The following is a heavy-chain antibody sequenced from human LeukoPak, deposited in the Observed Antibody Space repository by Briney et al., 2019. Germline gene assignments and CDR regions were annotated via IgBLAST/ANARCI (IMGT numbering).Heavy chain of an antibody. J-gene: IGHJ4*02. D-gene: IGHD6-19*01. V-gene: IGHV3-33*06. CDR1: GFTFSSYG. Sequence: GGSLRLSCAASGFTFSSYGMHWVRQAPGKGLEWVAVIWYDGSNKYYADSVKSRFTISRDNSKNTLYLQMNSLRAEDTAVYYCAKELGSGWSLRGLDYWGQGTLVTVSS. CDR2: IWYDGSNK. CDR3: AKELGSGWSLRGLDY.